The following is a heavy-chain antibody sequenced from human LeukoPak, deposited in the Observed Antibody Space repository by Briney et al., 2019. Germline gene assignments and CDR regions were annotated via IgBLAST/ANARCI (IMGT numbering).Heavy chain of an antibody. Sequence: GGSLRLSCAASGLTFYDYAMHWVRQAPGKGLERVSGITWNSGSIAYADSVKGRFTISRDNAKNSLYLQMNTLRSEDTALYYCAAGAGITRYWGQGTLVTVSS. CDR2: ITWNSGSI. D-gene: IGHD3-10*01. CDR1: GLTFYDYA. V-gene: IGHV3-9*01. J-gene: IGHJ4*02. CDR3: AAGAGITRY.